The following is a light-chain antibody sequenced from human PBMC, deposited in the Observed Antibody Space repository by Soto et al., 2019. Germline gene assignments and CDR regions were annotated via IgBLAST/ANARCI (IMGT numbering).Light chain of an antibody. CDR1: QSVFSSSTNKNY. J-gene: IGKJ5*01. Sequence: DFVMTQSPDSLAASLGERATINCKSSQSVFSSSTNKNYLAWFQQKPGQPPKLLIYWASTRKSGVPDRFSGSGSGTDFTLTITSLQAEDVAVYYCQQYHSDPITFGQGTRLE. CDR3: QQYHSDPIT. V-gene: IGKV4-1*01. CDR2: WAS.